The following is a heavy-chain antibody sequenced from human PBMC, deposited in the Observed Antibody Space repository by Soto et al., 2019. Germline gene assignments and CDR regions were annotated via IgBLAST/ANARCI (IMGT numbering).Heavy chain of an antibody. J-gene: IGHJ6*03. D-gene: IGHD6-13*01. CDR2: IIPILGIA. CDR1: GGTFSSYT. V-gene: IGHV1-69*02. Sequence: AASVKVSCKASGGTFSSYTISWVRQAPGQGLEWMGRIIPILGIANYAQKFQGRVTITADKSTSTAYMELSSLRSEDTAVYYCASLGHSSPLVEYYYYMDVWGKGTTVTVSS. CDR3: ASLGHSSPLVEYYYYMDV.